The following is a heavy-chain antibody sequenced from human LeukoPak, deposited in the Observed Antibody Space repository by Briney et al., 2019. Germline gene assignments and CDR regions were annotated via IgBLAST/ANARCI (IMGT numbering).Heavy chain of an antibody. CDR2: VNLQGST. V-gene: IGHV4-59*12. Sequence: PSETLSLTCTVSGASISSDYWSWIRQPPGKGLEWIGEVNLQGSTNYNPSLMGRVAISVDKSENHISLQLTSVTAADTAVYYCAREGGPYRPLDYSGQGTLVTVSS. J-gene: IGHJ4*02. CDR1: GASISSDY. CDR3: AREGGPYRPLDY.